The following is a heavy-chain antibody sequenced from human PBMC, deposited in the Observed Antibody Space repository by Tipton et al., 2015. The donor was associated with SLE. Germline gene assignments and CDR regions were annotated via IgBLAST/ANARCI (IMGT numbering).Heavy chain of an antibody. CDR2: IKQDGSEK. CDR3: ADGHNFLDY. D-gene: IGHD5-24*01. Sequence: SLRLSCAASAFTFSPFDMHWVRQAPGKGLEWVANIKQDGSEKYYVDSVKGRFTISRDNAKNSLYLQMHSLRAEDTAVYYCADGHNFLDYWGQGAPVTVSS. J-gene: IGHJ4*02. V-gene: IGHV3-7*01. CDR1: AFTFSPFD.